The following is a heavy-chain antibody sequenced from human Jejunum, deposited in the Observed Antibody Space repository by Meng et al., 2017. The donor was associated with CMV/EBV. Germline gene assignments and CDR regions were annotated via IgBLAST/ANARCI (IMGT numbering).Heavy chain of an antibody. CDR1: GFSVTSDY. Sequence: SGFSVTSDYMTWVRQAPGKGLEWVSVIYSGGNTFYADSVKGRFTISRDDSKNMVFLQMNSLRVEDTAVYYCAREEGYCTTTTCADWGQGTLVTVSS. V-gene: IGHV3-53*01. D-gene: IGHD2-8*01. CDR3: AREEGYCTTTTCAD. CDR2: IYSGGNT. J-gene: IGHJ4*02.